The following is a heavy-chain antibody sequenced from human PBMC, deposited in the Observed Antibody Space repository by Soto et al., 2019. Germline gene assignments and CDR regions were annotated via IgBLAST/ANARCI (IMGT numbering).Heavy chain of an antibody. CDR1: GFTFSSYS. V-gene: IGHV3-48*01. CDR2: ISSSSRTI. J-gene: IGHJ4*02. CDR3: ARDKGRSPLDY. Sequence: GGFLRLSCAASGFTFSSYSMNWARQAPGKGLEWISYISSSSRTIYYPDSVKGRFTISRDNAKNSLYLQMNSLRAEDTAVYYCARDKGRSPLDYWGQGTLVTVSS. D-gene: IGHD2-15*01.